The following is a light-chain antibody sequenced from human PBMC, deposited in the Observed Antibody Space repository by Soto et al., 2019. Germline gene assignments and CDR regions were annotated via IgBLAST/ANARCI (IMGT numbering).Light chain of an antibody. Sequence: QPVLTQPPSVSGAPGQRVTISCTGSKSDIGAGYDVHWYQQFPGAAPKLLIYGNTNRPSGVPDRFSGSRSDTSASLAITGLQAEDEADYFCQSFDSSLSCYVFGTGTKLTVL. V-gene: IGLV1-40*01. CDR3: QSFDSSLSCYV. J-gene: IGLJ1*01. CDR1: KSDIGAGYD. CDR2: GNT.